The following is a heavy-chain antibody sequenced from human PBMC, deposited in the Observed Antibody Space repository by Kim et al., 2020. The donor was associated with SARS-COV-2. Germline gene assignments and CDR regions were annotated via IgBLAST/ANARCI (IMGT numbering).Heavy chain of an antibody. CDR1: GYTFTSYG. CDR2: ISAYNGNT. V-gene: IGHV1-18*01. J-gene: IGHJ6*02. Sequence: ASVKVSCKASGYTFTSYGISWVRQAPGQGLEWMGWISAYNGNTNYAQKLQGRVTMTTDTSTSTAYMELRSLRSDDTAVYYCARDRVFGFGELLFYYYYGMDVWGQGTTVTVSS. CDR3: ARDRVFGFGELLFYYYYGMDV. D-gene: IGHD3-10*01.